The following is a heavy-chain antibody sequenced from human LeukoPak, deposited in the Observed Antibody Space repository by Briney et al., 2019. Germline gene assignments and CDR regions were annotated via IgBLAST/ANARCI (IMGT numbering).Heavy chain of an antibody. D-gene: IGHD4-11*01. CDR3: AKGGGATVPFDN. J-gene: IGHJ4*02. V-gene: IGHV3-23*01. CDR2: ISVSGGST. Sequence: PGGSLRLSCAASGFTVSSNYMSWVRQAPGKGLEWVSVISVSGGSTYYEDSVKGRFTISRDNSKNTLYLQMNSLRVEDTAVYYCAKGGGATVPFDNWGQGTLVTVSS. CDR1: GFTVSSNY.